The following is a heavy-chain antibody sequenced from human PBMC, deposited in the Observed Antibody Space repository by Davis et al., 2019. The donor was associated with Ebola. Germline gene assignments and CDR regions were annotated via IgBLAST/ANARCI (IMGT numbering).Heavy chain of an antibody. D-gene: IGHD3-16*02. J-gene: IGHJ4*02. CDR1: GFTFSSYW. CDR2: ISGSGGGDTT. Sequence: GESLKISCAASGFTFSSYWMSWVRQAPGRGLECVSSISGSGGGDTTYCADSVKGRFTISRDNSRNTLFLQMNSLRVEDTALYYCARDLMLYGDQFPEIDYWGQGTLVTVSS. V-gene: IGHV3-23*01. CDR3: ARDLMLYGDQFPEIDY.